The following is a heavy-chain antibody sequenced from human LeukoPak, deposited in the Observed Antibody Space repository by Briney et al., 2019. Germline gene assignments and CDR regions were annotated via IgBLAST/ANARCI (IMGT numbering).Heavy chain of an antibody. D-gene: IGHD4-11*01. CDR3: ARHNTHRSYSNYVEWLEP. CDR2: IYPGDSDT. V-gene: IGHV5-51*01. Sequence: GESLKISCKGSGYSFTSYWIGWVRQMPGKGLEWMGIIYPGDSDTRYSPSFQGQVTISADKSISTAYLQWSSLKASDTAMYYCARHNTHRSYSNYVEWLEPWGQGTLVTVSS. CDR1: GYSFTSYW. J-gene: IGHJ5*02.